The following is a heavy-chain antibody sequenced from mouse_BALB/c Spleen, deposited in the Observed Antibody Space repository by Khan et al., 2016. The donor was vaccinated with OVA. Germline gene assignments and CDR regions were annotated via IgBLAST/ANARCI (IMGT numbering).Heavy chain of an antibody. J-gene: IGHJ3*01. V-gene: IGHV3-8*02. D-gene: IGHD2-4*01. CDR2: ISYSGST. CDR3: AGYDDDYDGAFAY. CDR1: GDSITSGY. Sequence: EVQLQESGPSLVKPSQTLSLTCSVTGDSITSGYWNWIRKFPGNKLEYMGYISYSGSTYYNPSLKSRISITRDTSKNQYYLQLNSVTTEDTATDYCAGYDDDYDGAFAYWGQGTLVTVSA.